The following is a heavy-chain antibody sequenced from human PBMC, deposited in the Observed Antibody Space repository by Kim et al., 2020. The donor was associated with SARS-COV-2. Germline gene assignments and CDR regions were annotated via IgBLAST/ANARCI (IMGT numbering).Heavy chain of an antibody. J-gene: IGHJ4*02. V-gene: IGHV1-3*01. CDR3: APGRGYGGPPFDY. D-gene: IGHD4-17*01. Sequence: ASVKVSCKASGYTFTSYAMHWVRQAPGQRLEWMGWINAGNGNTKYSQKFQGRVTITRDTSASTAYMELSSLRSEDTAVYYCAPGRGYGGPPFDYWGQGTLVTVSS. CDR2: INAGNGNT. CDR1: GYTFTSYA.